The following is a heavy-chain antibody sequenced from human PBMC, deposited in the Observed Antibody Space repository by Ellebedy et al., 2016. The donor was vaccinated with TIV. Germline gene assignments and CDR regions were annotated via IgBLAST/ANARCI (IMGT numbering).Heavy chain of an antibody. CDR3: TRLQGYDILTGYYLLGGMDV. V-gene: IGHV3-73*01. CDR1: GFTFSGSA. J-gene: IGHJ6*02. D-gene: IGHD3-9*01. CDR2: IRSKANSYAT. Sequence: GGSLRLXXAASGFTFSGSAMHWVRQASGKGLEWVGRIRSKANSYATAYAASVKGRFTIYRDDSKNTAYLQMNSLKTEDTAVYYCTRLQGYDILTGYYLLGGMDVWGQGTTVTVSS.